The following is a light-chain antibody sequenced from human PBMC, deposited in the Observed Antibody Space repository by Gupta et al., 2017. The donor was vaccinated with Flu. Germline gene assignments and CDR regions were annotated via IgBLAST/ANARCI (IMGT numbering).Light chain of an antibody. J-gene: IGLJ3*02. V-gene: IGLV6-57*01. CDR1: GGSIASNY. Sequence: NFMLTQPHSVSESPGKTVTISCTRSGGSIASNYVQWYQQRPGSSPTTVIYKNNQRPSGGPDRCSGSNDRCANSASLGIAGLEKEEEADYYCQCDDSRADGVFGGGTKLTVL. CDR3: QCDDSRADGV. CDR2: KNN.